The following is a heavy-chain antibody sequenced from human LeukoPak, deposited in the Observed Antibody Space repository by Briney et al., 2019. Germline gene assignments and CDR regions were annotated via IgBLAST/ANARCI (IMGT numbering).Heavy chain of an antibody. CDR2: IRYDGSSK. V-gene: IGHV3-30*02. CDR3: AKVKDIVVVPAATYFDY. J-gene: IGHJ4*02. D-gene: IGHD2-2*01. CDR1: GFTFSSYG. Sequence: GGSLRLSCAASGFTFSSYGMHWVRQAPGKGLEWVAFIRYDGSSKYYADSVEGRFTISRDNSKNTLYLQMNSLRAEDTAVYYCAKVKDIVVVPAATYFDYWGQGTLVTVSS.